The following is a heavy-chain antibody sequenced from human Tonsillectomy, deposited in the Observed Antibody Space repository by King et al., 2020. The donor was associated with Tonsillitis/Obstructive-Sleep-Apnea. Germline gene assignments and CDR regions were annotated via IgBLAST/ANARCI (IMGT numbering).Heavy chain of an antibody. J-gene: IGHJ4*02. CDR1: GFTFSSYA. CDR2: ISNSGDTT. Sequence: VQLVESGGGLVQPGGSLRLSCAAYGFTFSSYAMSWVRQAPGKGLEWVSVISNSGDTTYYADYVKGRFTISRDNSKNTVYLQMNSLRAEDTAVYYCAKVYDFWASLGRYFDYWGQGALVTVSS. CDR3: AKVYDFWASLGRYFDY. V-gene: IGHV3-23*04. D-gene: IGHD3-3*01.